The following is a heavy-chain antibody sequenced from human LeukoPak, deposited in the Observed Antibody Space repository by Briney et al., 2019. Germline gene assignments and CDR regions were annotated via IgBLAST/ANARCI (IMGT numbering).Heavy chain of an antibody. CDR3: ARAVPPSLEWFYY. D-gene: IGHD3-3*01. CDR1: GYTFSSYG. CDR2: ITPYNGNT. Sequence: GASVKVSCKASGYTFSSYGISWVRQAPGQGLEWMGWITPYNGNTNYAHKLQGRVTMTTDTSTSTAYMELGSLRSDDTAVYYCARAVPPSLEWFYYWGQGTLVTVSS. J-gene: IGHJ4*02. V-gene: IGHV1-18*01.